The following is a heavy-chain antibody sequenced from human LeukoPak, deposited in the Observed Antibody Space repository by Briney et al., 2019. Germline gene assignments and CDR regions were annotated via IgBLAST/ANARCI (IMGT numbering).Heavy chain of an antibody. V-gene: IGHV3-74*01. CDR1: RFTFSSYW. Sequence: PGGSLRLSCAASRFTFSSYWMHWVRQAPGKGLVWISGINTDGSTTSYADSVKGRFTISRDNANNTLYLQMNSLRAEDTAVYYCARNSGSNRPVDCWGQGTLVAVSS. CDR2: INTDGSTT. J-gene: IGHJ4*02. D-gene: IGHD1-26*01. CDR3: ARNSGSNRPVDC.